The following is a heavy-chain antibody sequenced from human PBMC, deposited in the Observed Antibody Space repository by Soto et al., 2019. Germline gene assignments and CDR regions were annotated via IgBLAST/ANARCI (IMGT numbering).Heavy chain of an antibody. V-gene: IGHV3-11*01. Sequence: GGSLRLSCTASGFTFSDYYMTWIRQAPGKGLEWISYISSGGTTTYYADSVEGRFTISRDNAKNSLYLQMTSLGAEDTAVYYCARDLTTVTSPVGYWGQGTLVTVSS. CDR3: ARDLTTVTSPVGY. CDR2: ISSGGTTT. J-gene: IGHJ4*02. D-gene: IGHD4-17*01. CDR1: GFTFSDYY.